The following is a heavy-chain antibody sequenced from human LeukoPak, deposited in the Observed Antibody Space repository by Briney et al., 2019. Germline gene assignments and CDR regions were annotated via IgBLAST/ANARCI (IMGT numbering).Heavy chain of an antibody. CDR2: INSDGSST. Sequence: GGSLRLSCAASGFTFSSYWMHWVRQAPGKGLVWVSRINSDGSSTSYADSAKGRFTISRDNAKNTLYLQMNSLRAEDTAVYYCARDDCSSTSCTGWYYFDYWGQGTLVTVSS. V-gene: IGHV3-74*01. D-gene: IGHD2-2*01. CDR1: GFTFSSYW. J-gene: IGHJ4*02. CDR3: ARDDCSSTSCTGWYYFDY.